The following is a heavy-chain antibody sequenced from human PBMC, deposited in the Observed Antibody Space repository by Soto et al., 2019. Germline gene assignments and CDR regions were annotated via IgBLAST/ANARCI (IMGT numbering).Heavy chain of an antibody. Sequence: QVQLMESGGGVVQPGRSLRLSCAASGFTFSNYGMHWVRQAPGKGLEWVAVISYHGSDKYYADSVKGRFTISRDNSKNTLYLQMDSLRAEDTAVYYCAKDHLTTTVTTVGYWGQGTLVTASS. CDR2: ISYHGSDK. D-gene: IGHD4-17*01. V-gene: IGHV3-30*18. CDR3: AKDHLTTTVTTVGY. CDR1: GFTFSNYG. J-gene: IGHJ4*02.